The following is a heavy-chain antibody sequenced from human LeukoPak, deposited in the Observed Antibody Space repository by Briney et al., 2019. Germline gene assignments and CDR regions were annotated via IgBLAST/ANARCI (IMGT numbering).Heavy chain of an antibody. Sequence: SETLSLPCAFLVYPISSGNYWGWPGNPPGKGLGGIGSIYHSGSTYYNPSLKSRVTISVDTSKNQFSLKLSSVTAADTAVYYCARTPYCSSASCSRFDPWGQGTLVTVSS. V-gene: IGHV4-38-2*01. D-gene: IGHD2-2*01. CDR1: VYPISSGNY. CDR3: ARTPYCSSASCSRFDP. CDR2: IYHSGST. J-gene: IGHJ5*02.